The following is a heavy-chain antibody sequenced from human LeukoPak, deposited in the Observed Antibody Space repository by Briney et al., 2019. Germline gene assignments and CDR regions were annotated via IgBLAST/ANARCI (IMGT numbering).Heavy chain of an antibody. V-gene: IGHV3-72*01. CDR1: GFIFSDCI. CDR2: IRRGSNGYTT. Sequence: HTGGSLRLSCAASGFIFSDCILDWVRQAPGKGLEWVGRIRRGSNGYTTEYAASVKGRFIISRDDSKSSLYLTMNSLKTEDTAVYHCARDGGDAIYSAFDIWGQGTMVTVSS. CDR3: ARDGGDAIYSAFDI. J-gene: IGHJ3*02. D-gene: IGHD3-16*01.